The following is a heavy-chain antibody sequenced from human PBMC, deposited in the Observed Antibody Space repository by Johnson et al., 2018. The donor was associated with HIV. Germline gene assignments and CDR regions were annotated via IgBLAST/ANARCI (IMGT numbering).Heavy chain of an antibody. Sequence: QVQLVESGGGLVKPGGSLRLSCVASGFTFSDYYMSWIRQAPGKGLEWVSYISGSGSYRDYSDSVKGRFTISRDNAKNSLYLQMNSLRAEDTALYYCARDSTPWGGDYVGYAFDIWGQGTMVTVSS. CDR3: ARDSTPWGGDYVGYAFDI. D-gene: IGHD4-17*01. J-gene: IGHJ3*02. V-gene: IGHV3-11*04. CDR2: ISGSGSYR. CDR1: GFTFSDYY.